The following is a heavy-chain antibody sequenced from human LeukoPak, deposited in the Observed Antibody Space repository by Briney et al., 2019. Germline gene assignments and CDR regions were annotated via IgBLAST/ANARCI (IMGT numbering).Heavy chain of an antibody. CDR1: GFTVSSNS. CDR3: ARRAGEYSHPYDY. Sequence: GESLRLSCTVSGFTVSSNSMSWVRQAPGKGLEWVSFIYSGGNTHYSDSVKGRFTISRDNSKNTLYLQMNSLRAEDTAVYYCARRAGEYSHPYDYWGQGTLVTVSS. J-gene: IGHJ4*02. V-gene: IGHV3-53*01. D-gene: IGHD4-17*01. CDR2: IYSGGNT.